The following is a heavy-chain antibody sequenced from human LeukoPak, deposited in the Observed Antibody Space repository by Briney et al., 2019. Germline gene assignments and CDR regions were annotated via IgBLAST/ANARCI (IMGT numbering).Heavy chain of an antibody. D-gene: IGHD6-6*01. CDR2: INHSGST. J-gene: IGHJ6*02. CDR1: GGSFSGYY. V-gene: IGHV4-34*01. CDR3: ARVKVSSYYYYVMDV. Sequence: SETLSLTCAVYGGSFSGYYWSWIRQPPGKGLGWIGEINHSGSTNYNPSLKSRVTISVDTSKNQFSLKVSAVTAADTAVYYCARVKVSSYYYYVMDVWGQGTTVTVSS.